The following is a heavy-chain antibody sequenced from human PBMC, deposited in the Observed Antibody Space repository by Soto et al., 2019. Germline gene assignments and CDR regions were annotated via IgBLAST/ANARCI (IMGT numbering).Heavy chain of an antibody. CDR3: AMVSAVTGLGWFGP. Sequence: SETLSLTCTVSGGSISSYYWSWIRQPPGKGLEWIGYFFYTGSTNYNPSLKSRLTISGDTSKNQFYLRLTSVTAADTAVYYCAMVSAVTGLGWFGPWGQGTLVTVS. CDR2: FFYTGST. V-gene: IGHV4-59*01. CDR1: GGSISSYY. D-gene: IGHD6-19*01. J-gene: IGHJ5*02.